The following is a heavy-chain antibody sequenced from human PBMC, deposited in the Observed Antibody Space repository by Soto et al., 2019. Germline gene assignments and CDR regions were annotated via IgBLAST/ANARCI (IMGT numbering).Heavy chain of an antibody. D-gene: IGHD3-16*02. CDR1: GFTFSSYG. CDR3: ARGRVTFGGVITTRGTLFDY. Sequence: QVQLVESGGGVVQPGRSLRLSCAASGFTFSSYGMHWVRQAPGKGLEWVAVIWYDGSNKYYADSVKGRFTISRDNSKNTLYRQMNSLRAEDTAVYYWARGRVTFGGVITTRGTLFDYWGQGTLVTVSS. J-gene: IGHJ4*02. V-gene: IGHV3-33*01. CDR2: IWYDGSNK.